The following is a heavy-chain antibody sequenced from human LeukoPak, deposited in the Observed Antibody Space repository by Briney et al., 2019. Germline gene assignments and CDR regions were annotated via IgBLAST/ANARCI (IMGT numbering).Heavy chain of an antibody. D-gene: IGHD3-3*01. CDR3: AKPLYDFWSGYPDY. J-gene: IGHJ4*02. V-gene: IGHV3-30*02. CDR1: GFTFSSYG. Sequence: GGSLRLSCAASGFTFSSYGMHWVRQAPAKGLEWVAFIRYDGSNKYYADSVKGRFTISRDNSKNTLYLQMNSLRAEDTAVYYCAKPLYDFWSGYPDYWGQGTLVTVSS. CDR2: IRYDGSNK.